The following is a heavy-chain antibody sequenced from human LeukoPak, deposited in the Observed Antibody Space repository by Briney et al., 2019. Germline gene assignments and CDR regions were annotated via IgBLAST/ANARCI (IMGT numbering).Heavy chain of an antibody. V-gene: IGHV3-23*01. J-gene: IGHJ4*02. D-gene: IGHD6-13*01. CDR2: ITGSGGST. Sequence: GRSLRLSCAASGFTFSSYAMSWVRQAPGKGLEWVSAITGSGGSTYYAAPVKRRITMSRDNSKNRLYLQMNNLRAEDTAVYYCAKAGSSSWLPRTAYQYFDYWGQGTLVTVSS. CDR3: AKAGSSSWLPRTAYQYFDY. CDR1: GFTFSSYA.